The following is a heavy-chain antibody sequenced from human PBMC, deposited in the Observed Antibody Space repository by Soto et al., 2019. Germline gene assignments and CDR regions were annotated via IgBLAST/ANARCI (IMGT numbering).Heavy chain of an antibody. V-gene: IGHV3-21*01. Sequence: GGSLRLSCAASGFTFSSYSMNWVRQAPGKGLEWVSSISSSSSYIYYADSVKGRFTISRDNAKNSLYLQMNSLRAEDTAVYYCARDDIAARPRLNWFDPWGQGTLVTVSS. CDR1: GFTFSSYS. CDR2: ISSSSSYI. D-gene: IGHD6-6*01. CDR3: ARDDIAARPRLNWFDP. J-gene: IGHJ5*02.